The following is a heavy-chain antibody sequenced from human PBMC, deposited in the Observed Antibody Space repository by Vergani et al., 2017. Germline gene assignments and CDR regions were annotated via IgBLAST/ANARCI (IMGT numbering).Heavy chain of an antibody. J-gene: IGHJ4*02. CDR2: INPSGGHT. CDR3: ARGDYVILTGYRY. CDR1: GYTFSNYS. D-gene: IGHD3-9*01. Sequence: QVQVVQSGAEVTKSGASVKVSCKTSGYTFSNYSMHWVRQAPGQGLEWMGIINPSGGHTNYAQKFQVRVTMTRDTSTSTVYMELSSLRSEDTAIYYCARGDYVILTGYRYWGQRTLVTGSA. V-gene: IGHV1-46*03.